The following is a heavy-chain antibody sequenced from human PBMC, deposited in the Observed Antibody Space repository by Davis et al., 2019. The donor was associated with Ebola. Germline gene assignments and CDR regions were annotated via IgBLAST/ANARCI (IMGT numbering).Heavy chain of an antibody. Sequence: GESLKISCKGSGYSFTSYWVGWVRQMPGKGLEWMGIIYPGDSDTRYSPSFQGQVTISADKSISTAYLQWSSLKASDTAMYYCARFRSRNYYYYGMDVWGQGPRSPSP. J-gene: IGHJ6*02. CDR1: GYSFTSYW. V-gene: IGHV5-51*01. CDR2: IYPGDSDT. D-gene: IGHD1-14*01. CDR3: ARFRSRNYYYYGMDV.